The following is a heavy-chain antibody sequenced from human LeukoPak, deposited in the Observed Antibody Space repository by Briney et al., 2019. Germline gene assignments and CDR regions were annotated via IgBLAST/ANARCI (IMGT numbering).Heavy chain of an antibody. CDR1: GGSISSGGYY. D-gene: IGHD5-18*01. CDR3: ATSWSGYSYADY. J-gene: IGHJ4*02. Sequence: SETLSLTCTVSGGSISSGGYYWSWIRQPPGKGREWIGYSYYTGSTNYNPSLKSRATISVDTSKNQFSLNLRSVTAADTAMYYCATSWSGYSYADYWGQGTLVTVSS. CDR2: SYYTGST. V-gene: IGHV4-61*08.